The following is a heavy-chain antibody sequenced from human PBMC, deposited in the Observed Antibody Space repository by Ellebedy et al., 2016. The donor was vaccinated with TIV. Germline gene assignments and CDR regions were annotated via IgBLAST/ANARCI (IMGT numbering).Heavy chain of an antibody. CDR1: GYTFTTYY. CDR2: INPNGGST. V-gene: IGHV1-46*01. Sequence: ASVKVSCKASGYTFTTYYIHWVRQAPGKGLEWMGIINPNGGSTSYAQKFQGRVTMTRDTSTSTVYMELSSLRSEDTAVYYCARVRATMVRGAIHDGFDIWGQGTMVTVSS. CDR3: ARVRATMVRGAIHDGFDI. J-gene: IGHJ3*02. D-gene: IGHD3-10*01.